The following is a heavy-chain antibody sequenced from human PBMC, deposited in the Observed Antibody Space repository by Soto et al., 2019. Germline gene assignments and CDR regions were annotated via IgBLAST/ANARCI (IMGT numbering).Heavy chain of an antibody. V-gene: IGHV4-39*01. CDR2: IYYSGST. CDR1: GGSISSSSYY. D-gene: IGHD2-15*01. CDR3: ARQRDIVVVVAPFDP. Sequence: PSETLSLTCTVSGGSISSSSYYRGWIRQPPGKGLEWIGSIYYSGSTYYNPSLKSRVTISVDTSKNQFSLKLSSVTAADTAVYYCARQRDIVVVVAPFDPWGQGTLVTVSS. J-gene: IGHJ5*02.